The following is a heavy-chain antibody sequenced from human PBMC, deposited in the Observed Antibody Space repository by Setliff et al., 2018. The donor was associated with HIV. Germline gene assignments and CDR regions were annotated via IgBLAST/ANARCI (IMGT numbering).Heavy chain of an antibody. CDR1: GGSVGSGSYY. CDR3: ARDPPGYGDSKDY. CDR2: IYYSGST. J-gene: IGHJ4*02. Sequence: TSETLSLTCSVSGGSVGSGSYYWSWIRQSPGKGLEWLGYIYYSGSTTYNPSLRSRVTMSINTSKNQFSLNLRSVTAADTAVYYCARDPPGYGDSKDYWGQGKLVTVSS. V-gene: IGHV4-61*01. D-gene: IGHD4-17*01.